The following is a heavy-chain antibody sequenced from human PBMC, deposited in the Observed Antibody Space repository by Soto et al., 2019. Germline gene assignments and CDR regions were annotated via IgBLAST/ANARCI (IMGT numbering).Heavy chain of an antibody. CDR3: AKGGVGGGYFDF. D-gene: IGHD1-26*01. CDR2: LSYDGSYR. Sequence: QLQLVASGGGVVQPGRSLRLSCAASGFTFSSSAMHWVRRAPGKGLEWVALLSYDGSYRSYADSVKGRFTISRDNSKQTLFLQMNRLRVEATAVYYCAKGGVGGGYFDFWGQGTLVTVSS. V-gene: IGHV3-30*18. J-gene: IGHJ4*02. CDR1: GFTFSSSA.